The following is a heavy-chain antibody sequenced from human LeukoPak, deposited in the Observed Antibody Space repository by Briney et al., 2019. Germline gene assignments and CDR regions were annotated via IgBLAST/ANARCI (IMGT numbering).Heavy chain of an antibody. D-gene: IGHD3-10*01. CDR3: ARAGGSGSYPLYYFDY. CDR1: GGSISSYY. J-gene: IGHJ4*02. Sequence: SETLSLTCTVSGGSISSYYWSWIRQPPEKGLEWIGYIYYSGSTNYNPSLKSRVTISVDTSKNQFSLKLSSVTAADTAVYYCARAGGSGSYPLYYFDYWGQGTLVTVSS. V-gene: IGHV4-59*01. CDR2: IYYSGST.